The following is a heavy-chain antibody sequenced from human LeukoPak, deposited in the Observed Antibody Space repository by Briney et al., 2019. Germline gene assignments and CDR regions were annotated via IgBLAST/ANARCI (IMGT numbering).Heavy chain of an antibody. CDR3: AKDREGTIADYFDY. J-gene: IGHJ4*02. CDR1: GFTFSSYA. D-gene: IGHD1-7*01. CDR2: ISGSGGST. V-gene: IGHV3-23*01. Sequence: GGSLRLSCAASGFTFSSYAMSWVRQAPGKGLEWVSSISGSGGSTYYADSVRGRFTISRDNSKNTLYLQMNSLRGEDTAVYYCAKDREGTIADYFDYWGQGTLVTVSS.